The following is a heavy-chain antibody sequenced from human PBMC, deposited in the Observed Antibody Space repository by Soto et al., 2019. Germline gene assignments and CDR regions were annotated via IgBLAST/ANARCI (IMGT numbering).Heavy chain of an antibody. CDR1: GFTFENHA. D-gene: IGHD6-13*01. J-gene: IGHJ4*02. Sequence: EAQLVESGGGLVQPGRSLRLSCATSGFTFENHAIHWVRQVPGKGLEWVSGISWDSASIDYADSVKGRFTVSRDNAAKSVHLQMNSVRPEDSALYYCVKDMSPGSSWFEAFDGWGQGTLVIVSS. CDR2: ISWDSASI. V-gene: IGHV3-9*01. CDR3: VKDMSPGSSWFEAFDG.